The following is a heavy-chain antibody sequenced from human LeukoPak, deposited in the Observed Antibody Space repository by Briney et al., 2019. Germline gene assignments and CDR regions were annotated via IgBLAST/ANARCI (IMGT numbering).Heavy chain of an antibody. V-gene: IGHV4-38-2*02. J-gene: IGHJ6*03. D-gene: IGHD3-9*01. Sequence: SETLSLTCTVSGYSISSGYYWGWIRQPPGKGLEWIGSIYHSGSTYYNPSLKSRVTISVDTSKNQFSLKLSSVTAADTAVYYCARGESYGWLSYYYYMDVWGQGTPVTVSS. CDR1: GYSISSGYY. CDR2: IYHSGST. CDR3: ARGESYGWLSYYYYMDV.